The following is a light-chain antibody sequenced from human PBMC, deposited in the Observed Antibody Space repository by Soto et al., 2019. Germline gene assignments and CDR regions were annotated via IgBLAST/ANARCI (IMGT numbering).Light chain of an antibody. Sequence: DIQMTQSPSSLSASVGERVTITCQASQDINNYLNWYQQKPGKAPKLLIYDASNLETGVPSRFSGSGSGTDFTFTISSLQPEDIATYYCQHYANLPRTFGQGTKLEIK. V-gene: IGKV1-33*01. CDR1: QDINNY. J-gene: IGKJ2*01. CDR3: QHYANLPRT. CDR2: DAS.